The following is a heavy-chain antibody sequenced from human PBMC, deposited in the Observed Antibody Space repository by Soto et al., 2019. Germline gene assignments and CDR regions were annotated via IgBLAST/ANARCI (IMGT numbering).Heavy chain of an antibody. J-gene: IGHJ4*02. CDR1: GFTFSSYS. Sequence: GGSLRLSCAASGFTFSSYSMNWVRQAPGKGLEWVSSISSSSSYIYYADSVKGRFTISRDNAKNSLYLQMNSLRAEDTAVYYCARVGVTVTTYYFDDWGPGTLVTVSS. CDR3: ARVGVTVTTYYFDD. CDR2: ISSSSSYI. V-gene: IGHV3-21*01. D-gene: IGHD4-17*01.